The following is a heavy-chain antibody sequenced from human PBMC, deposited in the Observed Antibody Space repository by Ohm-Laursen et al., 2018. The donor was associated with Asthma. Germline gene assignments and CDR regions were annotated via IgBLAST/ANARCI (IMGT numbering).Heavy chain of an antibody. D-gene: IGHD1-1*01. CDR3: ARDLEDGIDY. J-gene: IGHJ4*02. CDR1: GFTFSNAW. V-gene: IGHV3-69-1*01. CDR2: ISSSSTI. Sequence: SLRLSCAASGFTFSNAWMSWVRQAPGKGLEWVSSISSSSTIYYADSVKGRFTISRDNAKNSLYLQMNSLRAEDTAVYYCARDLEDGIDYWGQGTLVTVSS.